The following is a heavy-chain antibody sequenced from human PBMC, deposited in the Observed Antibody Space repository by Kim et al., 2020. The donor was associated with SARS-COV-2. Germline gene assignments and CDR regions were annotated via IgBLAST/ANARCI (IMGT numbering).Heavy chain of an antibody. CDR2: ISWNSGSI. V-gene: IGHV3-9*01. CDR3: AKDMEVPAAISPHSYYYYYMDV. J-gene: IGHJ6*03. D-gene: IGHD2-2*01. CDR1: GFTFGDYA. Sequence: GGSLRLSCAASGFTFGDYAMHWVRQAPGKGLEWVSGISWNSGSIGYADSVKGRFTISRDNAKNSLYLQMNSLRAEDTALYYCAKDMEVPAAISPHSYYYYYMDVWGKGTTVTVSS.